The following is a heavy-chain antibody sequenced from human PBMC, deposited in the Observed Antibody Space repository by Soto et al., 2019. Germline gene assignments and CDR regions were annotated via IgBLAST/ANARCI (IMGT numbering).Heavy chain of an antibody. Sequence: GGSLRLSCAATGLTFRSYAMGWVRQAPGTVLEWVSVIDGSGGDISLADTVKGRFTISRDNSKSTLFLHMSRLRAEDTGRYYCAKEVVAAAYVETSPFDLLCQGTLVTVSS. CDR3: AKEVVAAAYVETSPFDL. CDR1: GLTFRSYA. CDR2: IDGSGGDI. V-gene: IGHV3-23*01. J-gene: IGHJ4*02. D-gene: IGHD5-12*01.